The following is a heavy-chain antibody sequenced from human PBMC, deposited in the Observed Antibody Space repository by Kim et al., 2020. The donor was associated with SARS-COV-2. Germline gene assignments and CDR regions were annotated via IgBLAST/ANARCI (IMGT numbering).Heavy chain of an antibody. V-gene: IGHV3-21*01. D-gene: IGHD5-12*01. J-gene: IGHJ4*02. CDR3: ARAVEMATSPGY. Sequence: YCEGSGKGRFTITQDDAKNSLYLQMNSLRAEDTAVYYCARAVEMATSPGYWGQGTLVTVSS.